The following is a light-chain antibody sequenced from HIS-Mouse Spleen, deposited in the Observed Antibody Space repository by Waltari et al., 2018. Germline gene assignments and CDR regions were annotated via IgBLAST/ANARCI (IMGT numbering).Light chain of an antibody. CDR1: QSISSY. V-gene: IGKV1-39*01. Sequence: DIQMTQSPSSLSASVGDRVTITSRASQSISSYLNWYQQKPGNAPKLLIYAASSLQSGVPSRFSGSGSGTDFTLTISSLQPEDFATYYCQQSYSAPGTFGQGTKVEIK. J-gene: IGKJ1*01. CDR2: AAS. CDR3: QQSYSAPGT.